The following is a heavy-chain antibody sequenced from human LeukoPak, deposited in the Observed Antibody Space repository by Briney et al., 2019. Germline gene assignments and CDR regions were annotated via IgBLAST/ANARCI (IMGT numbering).Heavy chain of an antibody. J-gene: IGHJ5*02. D-gene: IGHD2-15*01. Sequence: GGSLRLSCAASGFTFSNHYMDWVRQAPGKGLEWVGRIRNEPNSYTTDYAASVKGRFIISRDDSKNSLYLQMTSLKTEDTAVYYCARQPGYCSGGSCYLDGFDPWGQGTLVTVSS. CDR3: ARQPGYCSGGSCYLDGFDP. CDR1: GFTFSNHY. V-gene: IGHV3-72*01. CDR2: IRNEPNSYTT.